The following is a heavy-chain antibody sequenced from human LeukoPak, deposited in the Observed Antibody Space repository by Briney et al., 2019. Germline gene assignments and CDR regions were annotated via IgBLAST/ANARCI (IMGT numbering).Heavy chain of an antibody. D-gene: IGHD5-18*01. V-gene: IGHV5-51*01. CDR2: IYPGDSDT. Sequence: GESLKISCKGSGSSFTSVWIGWVRQLPGKGLEWMGIIYPGDSDTRYSPSFQGQVTISADKSISTAYLQWSSLKASDSAMYYCAGTRGGYSYGSFDSWGQGTLVTVSS. CDR1: GSSFTSVW. CDR3: AGTRGGYSYGSFDS. J-gene: IGHJ4*02.